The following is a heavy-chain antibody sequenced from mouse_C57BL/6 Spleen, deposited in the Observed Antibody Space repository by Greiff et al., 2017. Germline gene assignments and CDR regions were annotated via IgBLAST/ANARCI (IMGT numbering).Heavy chain of an antibody. CDR3: ARGGIYYDYDDGNYYAMDD. J-gene: IGHJ4*01. CDR2: IYPGDGDT. D-gene: IGHD2-4*01. V-gene: IGHV1-82*01. Sequence: QVQLQQSGPELVKPGASVKISCKASGYAFSSSWMNWVKQRPGKGLEWIGRIYPGDGDTNYNGKFKGKATLTADKSSSTAYMQLSSLTSEDSAVYFCARGGIYYDYDDGNYYAMDDWGQGTSVTVSS. CDR1: GYAFSSSW.